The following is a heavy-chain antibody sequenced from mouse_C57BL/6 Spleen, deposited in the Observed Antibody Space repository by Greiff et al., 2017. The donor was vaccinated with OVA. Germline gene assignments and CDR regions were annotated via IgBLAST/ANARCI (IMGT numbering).Heavy chain of an antibody. CDR3: TRIGEVDY. D-gene: IGHD2-14*01. CDR1: GYTFTDYE. V-gene: IGHV1-15*01. CDR2: IDPETGGT. J-gene: IGHJ2*01. Sequence: QVQLKESGAELVRPGASVTLSCKASGYTFTDYEMHWVKQTPVHGLEWIGAIDPETGGTAYNQKFKGKAILTADKSSSTAYMELRSLTSEDSAVYYCTRIGEVDYWGQGTTLTVSS.